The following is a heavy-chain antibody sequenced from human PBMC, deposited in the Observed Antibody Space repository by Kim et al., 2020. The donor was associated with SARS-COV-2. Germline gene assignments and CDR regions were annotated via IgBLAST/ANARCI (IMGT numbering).Heavy chain of an antibody. CDR2: ISSSSSYI. CDR3: ASVSSGWHWYYYGMDV. Sequence: GGSLRLSCAASGFTFSSYSMNWVRQAPGKGLEWVSSISSSSSYIYYADSVKGRFTISSDNAKNSLYLQMNSLRAEDTAVYYCASVSSGWHWYYYGMDVWGQGTTVTVSS. CDR1: GFTFSSYS. D-gene: IGHD6-19*01. J-gene: IGHJ6*02. V-gene: IGHV3-21*01.